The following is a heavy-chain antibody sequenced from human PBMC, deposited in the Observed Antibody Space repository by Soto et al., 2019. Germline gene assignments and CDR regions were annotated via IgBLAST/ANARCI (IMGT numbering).Heavy chain of an antibody. CDR1: SDSITNYY. Sequence: QVQLQESGPGLVKPSETLSLICIVSSDSITNYYWSWIRQSPGKGLEWIGYIHDSGRSNYNPSLKRRVKIAVDTSKEQFSLKLNSVTAADTAVYYCARVGGTRGWYWGQGTLVTVSS. CDR2: IHDSGRS. CDR3: ARVGGTRGWY. D-gene: IGHD2-15*01. J-gene: IGHJ4*02. V-gene: IGHV4-59*01.